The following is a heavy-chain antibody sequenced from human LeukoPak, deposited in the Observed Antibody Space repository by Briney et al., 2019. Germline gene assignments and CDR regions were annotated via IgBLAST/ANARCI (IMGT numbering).Heavy chain of an antibody. D-gene: IGHD6-13*01. CDR2: INHSGST. Sequence: SETLSLTCAVYGGSFSGYYWSWIRQPPGKGLEWIGEINHSGSTNYNPSLKSRVTISVDTSKNQFSLKLSSVTAADTAVYYCARQTRHIAADRKGLVSFFDYWGQGTLVTVSS. CDR3: ARQTRHIAADRKGLVSFFDY. J-gene: IGHJ4*02. V-gene: IGHV4-34*01. CDR1: GGSFSGYY.